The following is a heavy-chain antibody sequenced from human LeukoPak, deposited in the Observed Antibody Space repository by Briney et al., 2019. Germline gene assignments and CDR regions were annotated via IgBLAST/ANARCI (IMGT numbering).Heavy chain of an antibody. Sequence: GGSLRLSCAASGFTFSSYGMHWVRQAPGKGLEWVAVIWYDGSNKYYADSVKGRFTISRDNSKNTLYLQMNSLRAEDTAVFYCARGDVQLWLIDYWSQGTLVTVSS. CDR1: GFTFSSYG. V-gene: IGHV3-33*01. CDR3: ARGDVQLWLIDY. J-gene: IGHJ4*02. CDR2: IWYDGSNK. D-gene: IGHD5-18*01.